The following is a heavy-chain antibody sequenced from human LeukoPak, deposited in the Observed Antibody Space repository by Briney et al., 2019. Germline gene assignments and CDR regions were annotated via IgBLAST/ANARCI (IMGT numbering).Heavy chain of an antibody. CDR1: GGSISSGSYY. CDR3: ARAGSSSPYFDY. CDR2: INTSGST. Sequence: SETLSLTCTVSGGSISSGSYYWSWIRQPAGKGLEWIGRINTSGSTNYNPSLKSRVTISVDTSKNQFSLKLSSVTATDTAVYYCARAGSSSPYFDYWGQGTLVTVSS. J-gene: IGHJ4*02. D-gene: IGHD6-13*01. V-gene: IGHV4-61*02.